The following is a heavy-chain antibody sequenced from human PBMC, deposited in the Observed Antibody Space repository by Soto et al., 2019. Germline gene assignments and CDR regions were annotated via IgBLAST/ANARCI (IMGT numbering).Heavy chain of an antibody. D-gene: IGHD6-19*01. CDR2: ISGSGGST. CDR1: GFTFSSYA. CDR3: AKERSSGWYPPITGDYYYYYYMDV. V-gene: IGHV3-23*01. J-gene: IGHJ6*03. Sequence: GGSLRLSCAASGFTFSSYAMSWVRQAPGKGLEWVSAISGSGGSTYYADSVKGRFTISRDNSKNTLYLQMNSLRAEDTAVYYCAKERSSGWYPPITGDYYYYYYMDVWGKGTTVTVSS.